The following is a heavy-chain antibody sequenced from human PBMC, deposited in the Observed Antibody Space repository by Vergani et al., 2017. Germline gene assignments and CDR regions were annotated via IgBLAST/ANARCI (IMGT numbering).Heavy chain of an antibody. Sequence: QVQLQQWGAGLLKPSETLSLTCAVYGGSFSGYYWSWIRQPPGKGLEWIGEINHSGSTNYNPSLKSRVTISVDTSKNQFSLKLSSVTAADTAVYYCARGRVPIPSKTKLERLGYFDYWGQGTLVTVSS. CDR3: ARGRVPIPSKTKLERLGYFDY. D-gene: IGHD1-1*01. CDR2: INHSGST. CDR1: GGSFSGYY. J-gene: IGHJ4*02. V-gene: IGHV4-34*01.